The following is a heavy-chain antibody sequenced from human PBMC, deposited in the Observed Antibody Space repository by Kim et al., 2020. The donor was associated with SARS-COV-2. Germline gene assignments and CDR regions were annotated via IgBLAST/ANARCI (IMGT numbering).Heavy chain of an antibody. V-gene: IGHV3-64D*09. Sequence: GGSLRLSCSASGFTFSSYAMHWVCQAQGKGLEYVSAISSNGGSTNYADSVKGRFTISRDNSKNTLYLQMSSLRAEDTAVYYCVKDLSSSWPNLDYWGQGTLVTVSS. J-gene: IGHJ4*02. D-gene: IGHD6-13*01. CDR2: ISSNGGST. CDR3: VKDLSSSWPNLDY. CDR1: GFTFSSYA.